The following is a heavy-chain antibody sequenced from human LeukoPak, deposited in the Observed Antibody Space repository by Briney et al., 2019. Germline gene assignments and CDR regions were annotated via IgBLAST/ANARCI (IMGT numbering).Heavy chain of an antibody. J-gene: IGHJ4*02. CDR2: INSDGSST. CDR3: ARDSDGGHFDY. V-gene: IGHV3-74*01. CDR1: GFTFSSYW. D-gene: IGHD4-23*01. Sequence: GGSLRLSCAASGFTFSSYWMHWVRQAPGKGLVWVSRINSDGSSTSYADSVKGRFTISRDNAKNTLYLQMNSLRAEDTAVFYCARDSDGGHFDYWGQGTLVTVSS.